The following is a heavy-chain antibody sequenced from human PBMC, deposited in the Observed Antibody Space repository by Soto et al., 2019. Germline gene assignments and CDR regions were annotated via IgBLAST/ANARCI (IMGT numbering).Heavy chain of an antibody. CDR2: ISYDGSNK. D-gene: IGHD6-19*01. CDR1: GFTFSSYG. V-gene: IGHV3-30*03. CDR3: ARTIAQWLVRGEADY. J-gene: IGHJ4*02. Sequence: GGSLRLSCAASGFTFSSYGMHWVRQAPGKGLEWVAVISYDGSNKYYADSVKGRFTISRDNSKNTLYLQMNSLRAEDTAVYYCARTIAQWLVRGEADYWGQGTLVTVSS.